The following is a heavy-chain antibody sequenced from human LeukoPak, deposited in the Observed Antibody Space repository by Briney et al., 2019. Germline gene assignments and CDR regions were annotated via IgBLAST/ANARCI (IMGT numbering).Heavy chain of an antibody. V-gene: IGHV4-39*07. J-gene: IGHJ5*02. D-gene: IGHD3-3*01. Sequence: SETLSLTCTVSGGSISSSSYYWGWIRQPPGKGLEWIGSIYYSGSTYYNPSLKSRVTISVDTSKNQFSLKLSSVTAADTAVYYCARVVCITIFGVVIREPNWFDPWGQGTLVTVSS. CDR3: ARVVCITIFGVVIREPNWFDP. CDR2: IYYSGST. CDR1: GGSISSSSYY.